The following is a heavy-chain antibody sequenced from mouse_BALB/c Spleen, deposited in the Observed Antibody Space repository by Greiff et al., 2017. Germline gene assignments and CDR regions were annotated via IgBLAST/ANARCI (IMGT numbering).Heavy chain of an antibody. CDR1: GFDFSRYW. CDR3: ARRGYGRAWFAY. Sequence: EVKLMESGGGLVQPGGSLKLSCAASGFDFSRYWMSWVRQAPGKGLEWIGEINPDSSTINYTPSLKDKFIISRDNAKNTLYLQMSKVRSEDTALYYCARRGYGRAWFAYWGQGTLVTVSA. J-gene: IGHJ3*01. D-gene: IGHD2-14*01. CDR2: INPDSSTI. V-gene: IGHV4-1*02.